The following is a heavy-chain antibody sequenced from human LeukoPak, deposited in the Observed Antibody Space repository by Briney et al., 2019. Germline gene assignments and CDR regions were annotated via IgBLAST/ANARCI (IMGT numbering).Heavy chain of an antibody. J-gene: IGHJ6*02. CDR3: ARGRLSADYYYYGMDV. CDR1: GGSFSGYY. D-gene: IGHD3-3*01. CDR2: IDHSGST. V-gene: IGHV4-34*01. Sequence: SETLSLTCAVYGGSFSGYYWSWIRQSPGKGLEWIGEIDHSGSTNYNPSLKSRVTISVDTSKNQFSLKLSSVTAADTAVYYCARGRLSADYYYYGMDVWGQGTTVTVSS.